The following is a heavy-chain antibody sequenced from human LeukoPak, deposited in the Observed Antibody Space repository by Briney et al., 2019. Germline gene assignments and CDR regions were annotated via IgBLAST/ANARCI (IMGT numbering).Heavy chain of an antibody. CDR2: IYSGGST. CDR3: ARTNGRFGELLLDY. D-gene: IGHD3-10*01. CDR1: GFTVSNTY. J-gene: IGHJ4*02. Sequence: GGSLRLSCAASGFTVSNTYMSWVRQAPGEGLEWVSVIYSGGSTYYADSVKGRFTISRDNSKNTLYLQINSLRAEDTAVYYCARTNGRFGELLLDYWGQGTLVTVSS. V-gene: IGHV3-53*01.